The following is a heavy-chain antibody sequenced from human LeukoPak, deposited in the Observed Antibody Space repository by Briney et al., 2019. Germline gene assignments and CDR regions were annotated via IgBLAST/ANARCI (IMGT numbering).Heavy chain of an antibody. J-gene: IGHJ4*02. Sequence: GGSLRHSCAASGFTFSSYAMHWVRQAPGKGLEWVAVISYDGSNKYYADSVKGRFTISRDNSKNTLYLQMNSLRAEDTAVYYCARDKWELLTLYYFDYWGQGTLVTVSS. D-gene: IGHD1-26*01. CDR1: GFTFSSYA. V-gene: IGHV3-30-3*01. CDR3: ARDKWELLTLYYFDY. CDR2: ISYDGSNK.